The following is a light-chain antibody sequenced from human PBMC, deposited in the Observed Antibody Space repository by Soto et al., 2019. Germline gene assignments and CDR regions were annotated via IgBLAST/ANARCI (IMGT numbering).Light chain of an antibody. V-gene: IGKV1-39*01. CDR2: TAS. CDR1: QSLSSY. Sequence: DLKMTHSTSSLSASVGDRVTITCRASQSLSSYLNWYQQKPGKAPQLLIYTASSLQSGVPSRFSGSGSGTDFTLTISSLQPEDFATYYCQQSYSPPPITFGQGTRLEIK. CDR3: QQSYSPPPIT. J-gene: IGKJ5*01.